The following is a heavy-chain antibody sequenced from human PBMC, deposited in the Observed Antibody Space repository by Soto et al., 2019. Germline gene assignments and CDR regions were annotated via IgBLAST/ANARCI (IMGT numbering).Heavy chain of an antibody. CDR1: GFTFSSYA. Sequence: EVQLLESGGGLVQPGGSLRLSCAASGFTFSSYAMCWVRQAPGKGLEWVSAISGSDGNTYYADSVKGRFTISSDNSKKPLYVQMNSLRAEDTAVYYCANAVGGSGSPATSYYFDYWGQGTLV. V-gene: IGHV3-23*01. J-gene: IGHJ4*02. CDR2: ISGSDGNT. D-gene: IGHD1-26*01. CDR3: ANAVGGSGSPATSYYFDY.